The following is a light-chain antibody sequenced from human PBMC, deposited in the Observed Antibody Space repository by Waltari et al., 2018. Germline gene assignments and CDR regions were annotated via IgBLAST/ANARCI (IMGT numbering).Light chain of an antibody. CDR1: SPNLGAGYD. CDR3: QSYDSSLSVV. J-gene: IGLJ2*01. V-gene: IGLV1-40*01. Sequence: QSVLTQPPSVSGAPGPRVTIPCTGSSPNLGAGYDVNWYQQLPGTAPKLLIYGNSNRPSGVPDRFSGSKSGTSASLAITGLQAEDEADYYCQSYDSSLSVVFGGGTKLTVL. CDR2: GNS.